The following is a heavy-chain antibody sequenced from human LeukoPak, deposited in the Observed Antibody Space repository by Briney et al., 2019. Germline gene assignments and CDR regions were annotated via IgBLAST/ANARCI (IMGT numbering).Heavy chain of an antibody. V-gene: IGHV3-23*01. CDR2: ISRMGVTT. CDR3: AKEEVPNDY. CDR1: GFTLNSNA. D-gene: IGHD2-2*01. Sequence: GGSLRLSCAVSGFTLNSNAMCWVRQAPGKGLEWVSGISRMGVTTYYADSVKGRFTISRVTSKNTLYLQMNTLRPEDTAVYYCAKEEVPNDYWGQGTLVTVSS. J-gene: IGHJ4*02.